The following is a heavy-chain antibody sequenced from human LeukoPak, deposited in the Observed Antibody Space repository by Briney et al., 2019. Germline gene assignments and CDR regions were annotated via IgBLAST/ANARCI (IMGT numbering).Heavy chain of an antibody. CDR2: ISSSGSTI. CDR3: ARDRGRYGDYVHYYYMDV. V-gene: IGHV3-48*03. D-gene: IGHD4-17*01. CDR1: GFTFSSYE. Sequence: GGFLRLSCAASGFTFSSYEMNWVRQAPGKGLEWVSYISSSGSTIYYADSVKGRFTISRDNAKNSLYLQMNSLRAEDTAVYYCARDRGRYGDYVHYYYMDVWGKGTTVTVSS. J-gene: IGHJ6*03.